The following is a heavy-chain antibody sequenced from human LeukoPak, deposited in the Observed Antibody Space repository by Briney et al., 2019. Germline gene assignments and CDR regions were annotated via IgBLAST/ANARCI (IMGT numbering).Heavy chain of an antibody. CDR3: ARGEERYYYDSSGYSY. CDR1: GFTLSSYW. V-gene: IGHV3-7*01. D-gene: IGHD3-22*01. CDR2: IKQDGSEK. Sequence: PGGSLRLSCAASGFTLSSYWMSWVRQAPGKGLEWVANIKQDGSEKYYVDSVKGRFTISRDNAKNSLYLQMNSLRAEDTAVYYCARGEERYYYDSSGYSYWGQGTLVTVSS. J-gene: IGHJ4*02.